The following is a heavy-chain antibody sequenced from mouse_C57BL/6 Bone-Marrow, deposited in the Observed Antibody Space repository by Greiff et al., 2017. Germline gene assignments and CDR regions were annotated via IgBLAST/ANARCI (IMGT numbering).Heavy chain of an antibody. Sequence: EVKLVESGGDLVKPGGSLKLSCAASGFTFSSYGMSWVRQTPDKRLEWVATINSGGSYTYYPDSVKGRITISRDNAKNTLYLQMSSLKSEDTAMYYCERQKLWLRPYAMGYWGQGASVTVSS. CDR2: INSGGSYT. CDR3: ERQKLWLRPYAMGY. J-gene: IGHJ4*01. V-gene: IGHV5-6*01. D-gene: IGHD2-2*01. CDR1: GFTFSSYG.